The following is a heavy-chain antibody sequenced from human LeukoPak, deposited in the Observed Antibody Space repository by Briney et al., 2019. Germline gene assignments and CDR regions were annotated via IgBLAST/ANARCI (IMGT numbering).Heavy chain of an antibody. CDR3: ARDPLGYCSSTSCYDSSGY. Sequence: ASVKVSCKASGYTFTSYDISWVRQAPGQGLEWMGWISAYNGNTNYAQKFQGRVTMTTDTSTSTAYMELRSLRSDDTAVYYCARDPLGYCSSTSCYDSSGYWGQGTLVTVSS. CDR1: GYTFTSYD. V-gene: IGHV1-18*01. D-gene: IGHD2-2*01. CDR2: ISAYNGNT. J-gene: IGHJ4*02.